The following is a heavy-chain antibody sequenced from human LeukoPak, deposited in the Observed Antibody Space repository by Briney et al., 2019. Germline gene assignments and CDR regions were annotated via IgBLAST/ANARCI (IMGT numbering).Heavy chain of an antibody. D-gene: IGHD6-13*01. J-gene: IGHJ5*02. V-gene: IGHV1-8*01. CDR1: GYTFTSYD. Sequence: ASVKVSCKASGYTFTSYDINWVRQATGQGLEWMGWMNPNSGNTGYAQKFQGRVTMTRNTSISTAYMELSSLRSDDTAVYYCARDGAPIAAALTWFDPWGQGTLVTVSS. CDR3: ARDGAPIAAALTWFDP. CDR2: MNPNSGNT.